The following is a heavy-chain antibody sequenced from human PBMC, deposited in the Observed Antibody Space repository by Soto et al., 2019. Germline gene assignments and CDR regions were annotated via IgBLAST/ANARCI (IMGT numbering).Heavy chain of an antibody. CDR3: ARVALNLRYFDWIRPRYYYYYYGMDV. CDR2: INPNSGGT. V-gene: IGHV1-2*02. Sequence: ASVKVSCKASGYTFTGYYMHWVRQAPGQGLEWMGWINPNSGGTNYAQKFQGRVTMTRDTSISTAYMELSRLRSDDTAVYYCARVALNLRYFDWIRPRYYYYYYGMDVWGQGTNVTVSS. J-gene: IGHJ6*02. CDR1: GYTFTGYY. D-gene: IGHD3-9*01.